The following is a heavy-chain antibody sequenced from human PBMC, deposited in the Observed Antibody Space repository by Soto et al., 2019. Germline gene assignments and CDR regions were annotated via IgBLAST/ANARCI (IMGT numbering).Heavy chain of an antibody. CDR3: ARDWYYSDSTGYYHDVFDI. Sequence: PSETLSLTYTVAGGTSSSYYWSWIRQPPGKGLEWIGYIYYSGSTNYNPSLKSRITISVDTSKNQFSLKLSSVTAADTAVYYCARDWYYSDSTGYYHDVFDIWGQGTMVTVSS. CDR2: IYYSGST. J-gene: IGHJ3*02. D-gene: IGHD3-22*01. CDR1: GGTSSSYY. V-gene: IGHV4-59*12.